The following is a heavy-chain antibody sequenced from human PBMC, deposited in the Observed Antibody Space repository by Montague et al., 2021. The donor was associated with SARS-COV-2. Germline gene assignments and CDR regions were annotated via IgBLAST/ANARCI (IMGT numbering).Heavy chain of an antibody. Sequence: SETLSLTCTVSGGSISSYYWSWIRQHPGKGLEWIGYIYYSGSTNYNPSLKSRVTISVDTSKNQFSLKLSSVTAADTAVYYCARVGVITTWFYFDYWGQGTLVTVSS. J-gene: IGHJ4*02. CDR2: IYYSGST. CDR1: GGSISSYY. D-gene: IGHD3-22*01. CDR3: ARVGVITTWFYFDY. V-gene: IGHV4-59*01.